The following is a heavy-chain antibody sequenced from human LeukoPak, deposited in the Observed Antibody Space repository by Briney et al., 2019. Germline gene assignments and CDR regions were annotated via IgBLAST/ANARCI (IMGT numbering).Heavy chain of an antibody. CDR1: GYSFTSYW. D-gene: IGHD3-22*01. J-gene: IGHJ3*02. CDR2: IYPGDSDT. Sequence: GESLKISCKGSGYSFTSYWIGWVRQMPGKGLEWMGIIYPGDSDTRYSPSFQGQVTISADKSISTAYPQWSGLKASDTAMYYCASYHYYDSSGYYYKDAFDIWGQGTMVTVSS. CDR3: ASYHYYDSSGYYYKDAFDI. V-gene: IGHV5-51*01.